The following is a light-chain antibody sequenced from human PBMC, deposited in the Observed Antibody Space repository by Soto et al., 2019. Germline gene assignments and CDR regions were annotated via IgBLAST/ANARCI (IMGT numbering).Light chain of an antibody. Sequence: EIVLTQSPATLSLSPGERATLSCRASERINYYLAWYQQKPGQAPRLLIYDASNRVTSIPARFSGSGSGTDFTLTISSLEPEDFVVYYCQQRINWWTFGQGTKVEI. CDR2: DAS. J-gene: IGKJ1*01. V-gene: IGKV3-11*01. CDR3: QQRINWWT. CDR1: ERINYY.